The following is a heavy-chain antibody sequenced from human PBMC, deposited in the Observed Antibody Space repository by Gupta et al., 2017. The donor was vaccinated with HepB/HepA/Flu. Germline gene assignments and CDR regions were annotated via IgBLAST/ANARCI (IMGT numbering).Heavy chain of an antibody. D-gene: IGHD4-23*01. J-gene: IGHJ4*02. V-gene: IGHV1-46*01. CDR3: AREGGNSAADYLDD. Sequence: QAQLVQSGPEVKKPGASVKVSCKASGYTFTIPYIHWVRKAPGQGLEWMGILNPSGVSTSYSQKFQGRVTMTRDTSTSTGYMELSSLRAEDTAVYFCAREGGNSAADYLDDGGQGTLVTVSS. CDR1: GYTFTIPY. CDR2: LNPSGVST.